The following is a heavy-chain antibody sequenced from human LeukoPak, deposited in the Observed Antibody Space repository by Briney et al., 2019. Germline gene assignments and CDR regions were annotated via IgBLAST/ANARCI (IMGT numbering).Heavy chain of an antibody. CDR1: GDSISTSNSY. V-gene: IGHV4-39*07. J-gene: IGHJ2*01. D-gene: IGHD3-22*01. CDR3: ARGYDGSGYYYRNWYFDL. CDR2: IYYSGNT. Sequence: SETLSLTCTVSGDSISTSNSYWGWIRQPPGKGLEWIGSIYYSGNTYYNASLKSRVTISVDTSKNQFSLKLSSVTAADTAVYYCARGYDGSGYYYRNWYFDLWGRGTLVTVSS.